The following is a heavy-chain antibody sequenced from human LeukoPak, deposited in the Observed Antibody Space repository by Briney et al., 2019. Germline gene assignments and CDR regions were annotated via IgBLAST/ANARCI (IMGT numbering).Heavy chain of an antibody. V-gene: IGHV4-30-4*01. CDR2: IYYSGST. CDR1: GGSISSGDYY. CDR3: ARGVTITHNNY. Sequence: SETLSLTCTVSGGSISSGDYYWSWIRQPPGKGLEWIGYIYYSGSTYYNPSLKSRVTISVGTSKNQFSLKLSSVTAADTAVYYCARGVTITHNNYWGQGTLVTVSS. D-gene: IGHD5-12*01. J-gene: IGHJ4*02.